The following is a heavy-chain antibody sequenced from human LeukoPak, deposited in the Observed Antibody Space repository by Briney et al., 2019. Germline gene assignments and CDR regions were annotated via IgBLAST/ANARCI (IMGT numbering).Heavy chain of an antibody. D-gene: IGHD3-10*01. CDR2: IAGSGGNK. V-gene: IGHV3-23*01. CDR3: AKDRGDVVLANFYNWFAP. Sequence: GGSLRLSCVASGFTFSRFAISWVRQAPGKGLEWVSTIAGSGGNKYYADSVKGRFTVSRDNSKNTLYLQMNGLRVEDTAVYYCAKDRGDVVLANFYNWFAPWGEGTLVTVSS. CDR1: GFTFSRFA. J-gene: IGHJ5*02.